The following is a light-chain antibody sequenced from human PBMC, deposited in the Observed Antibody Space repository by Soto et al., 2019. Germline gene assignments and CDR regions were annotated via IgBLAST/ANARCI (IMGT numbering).Light chain of an antibody. V-gene: IGKV1-5*03. CDR1: QDINSW. Sequence: DIQMTQSPSSGSASVGGRGTITCRASQDINSWLAWYQQKPGKAPKLLIYKASTLKSGVPSRFSGSGSGTEFTLTISSLQPDDFATYYCQHYNSYSEACGQGTKVDI. J-gene: IGKJ1*01. CDR3: QHYNSYSEA. CDR2: KAS.